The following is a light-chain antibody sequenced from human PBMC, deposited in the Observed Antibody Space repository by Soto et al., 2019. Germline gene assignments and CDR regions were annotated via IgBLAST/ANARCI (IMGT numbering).Light chain of an antibody. CDR3: AAWDDSMNVQL. J-gene: IGLJ2*01. CDR2: SHN. Sequence: QSVLTQPPSASGTPGQRVTISCSGSSSNIGRNTVNWYQQLPGTAPKLLIYSHNQRPSGVPDRFSGSKSGTSASLAISGIQSEDEADYYCAAWDDSMNVQLFGGGTKLTVL. V-gene: IGLV1-44*01. CDR1: SSNIGRNT.